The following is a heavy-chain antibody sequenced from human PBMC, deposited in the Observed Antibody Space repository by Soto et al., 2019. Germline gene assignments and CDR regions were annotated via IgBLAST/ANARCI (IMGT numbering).Heavy chain of an antibody. CDR2: INPNSGGT. J-gene: IGHJ6*03. Sequence: ASVKVSCKASGYTFTGYYMHWVRQAPGQGLEWMGWINPNSGGTNYAQKFQGWVTMTRDTSISTAYMELSRLRSDDTAVYYCARGRGYCSSTSCYGPYYYYYMDVWGKGTTVTVSS. CDR3: ARGRGYCSSTSCYGPYYYYYMDV. CDR1: GYTFTGYY. V-gene: IGHV1-2*04. D-gene: IGHD2-2*01.